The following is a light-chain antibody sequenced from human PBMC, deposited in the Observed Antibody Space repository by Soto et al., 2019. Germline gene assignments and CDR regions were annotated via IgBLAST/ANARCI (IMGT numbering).Light chain of an antibody. CDR2: GAS. CDR3: HQTHSSTRT. J-gene: IGKJ1*01. CDR1: QSISRS. V-gene: IGKV1-39*01. Sequence: DIQLTQSPLSLSASVGDRVTIICRASQSISRSLNWYQQRPGKAPNLLIYGASTLNSGVPSRFSGSRSGTDFTLPITSLPPEDFATYYCHQTHSSTRTFGQGTKV.